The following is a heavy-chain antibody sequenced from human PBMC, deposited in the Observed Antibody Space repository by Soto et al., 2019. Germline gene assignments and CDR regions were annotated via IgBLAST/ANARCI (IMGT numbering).Heavy chain of an antibody. Sequence: PGGSLRLSCAASGFSFNFYGMSWVRQAPGKGLEWVSTISGSGDSTYYADSVKGRFTISRDNSKNTLYLQMNSLRAEDTALYCCAKDLYGSGSYGMDVWGQGTTVTVSS. CDR2: ISGSGDST. CDR3: AKDLYGSGSYGMDV. D-gene: IGHD3-10*01. CDR1: GFSFNFYG. V-gene: IGHV3-23*01. J-gene: IGHJ6*02.